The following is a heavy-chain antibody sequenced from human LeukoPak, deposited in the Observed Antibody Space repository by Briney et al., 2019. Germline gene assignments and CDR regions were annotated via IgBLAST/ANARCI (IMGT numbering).Heavy chain of an antibody. Sequence: GASVKVSCKASGYTFTSYDINWVRQATGQGLEWMGWMNPNSGKTGYAQKFQGRVTMTRNTSISTAYMELSSLRSEDTAVYYCARRTLTTVVTQLGYWGQGTQVTVSS. CDR3: ARRTLTTVVTQLGY. CDR2: MNPNSGKT. D-gene: IGHD4-23*01. J-gene: IGHJ4*02. V-gene: IGHV1-8*01. CDR1: GYTFTSYD.